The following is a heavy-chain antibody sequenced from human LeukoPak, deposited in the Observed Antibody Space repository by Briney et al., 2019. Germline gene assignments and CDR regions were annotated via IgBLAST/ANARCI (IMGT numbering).Heavy chain of an antibody. D-gene: IGHD5-24*01. CDR3: ARDLEMAY. CDR2: ISSSSSTI. J-gene: IGHJ4*02. CDR1: GFTFSSYS. V-gene: IGHV3-48*01. Sequence: GGSLRLSCAASGFTFSSYSMSWVRQAPGKGLEWVSYISSSSSTIYYADSVKGRFTISRDNAKNSLYLQMNSLRAEDTAVYYCARDLEMAYWGQGTLVTVSS.